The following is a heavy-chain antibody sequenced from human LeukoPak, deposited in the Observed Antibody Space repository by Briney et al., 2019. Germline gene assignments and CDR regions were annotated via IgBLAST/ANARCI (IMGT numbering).Heavy chain of an antibody. CDR3: ARVKRGYSYGLYYYYGMDV. J-gene: IGHJ6*02. CDR1: GFTFSSYA. V-gene: IGHV3-30*01. Sequence: GRSLRLSCAASGFTFSSYAMHWVRQAPGKGLEWVAVISYDGSNKYYADSVKGRFTISRDNSKNTLYLQMNSLRAEDTAVYYCARVKRGYSYGLYYYYGMDVWGQGTTVTVSS. D-gene: IGHD5-18*01. CDR2: ISYDGSNK.